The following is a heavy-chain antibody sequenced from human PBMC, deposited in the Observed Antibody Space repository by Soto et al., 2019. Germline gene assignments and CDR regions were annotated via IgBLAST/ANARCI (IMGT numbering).Heavy chain of an antibody. Sequence: GGSLRLSCAASGFTFSSYGMNWVRQAPGKGLEWVAVIWYDGSNKFYADSVKGRFTISRDNSKNTLYLQMNSLRAEDTAVYFCARSLSPFFDFWGQGTLVTVSS. J-gene: IGHJ4*02. V-gene: IGHV3-33*01. D-gene: IGHD3-16*01. CDR1: GFTFSSYG. CDR3: ARSLSPFFDF. CDR2: IWYDGSNK.